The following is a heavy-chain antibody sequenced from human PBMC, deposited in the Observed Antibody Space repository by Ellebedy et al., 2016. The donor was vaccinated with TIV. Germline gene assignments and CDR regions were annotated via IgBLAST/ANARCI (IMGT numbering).Heavy chain of an antibody. CDR2: IGSSSNYM. CDR3: ARGYDYGDSPC. V-gene: IGHV3-21*01. D-gene: IGHD4-17*01. J-gene: IGHJ4*02. Sequence: PGGSLRLSCAVSGFTSSSQSMNWDRPAPGGGLEWVSSIGSSSNYMKYADSVKGRFTIYRDNAKNSLYLQMDSLRSEDTAVYYCARGYDYGDSPCWGQGTLVTVSS. CDR1: GFTSSSQS.